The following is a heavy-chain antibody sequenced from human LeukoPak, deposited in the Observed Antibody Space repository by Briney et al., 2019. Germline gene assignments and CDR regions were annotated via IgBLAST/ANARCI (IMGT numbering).Heavy chain of an antibody. CDR3: ARVTYFDFWSGSQYYFDY. Sequence: GGSLRLSCAASGFTFNSFTTNWVRQAPGKGLEWVSSISSTSTSIYYADSVKGRFTISRDNAKNSLYLQMNSLRAEDTAVYYCARVTYFDFWSGSQYYFDYWGQGTLVTVSS. D-gene: IGHD3-3*01. V-gene: IGHV3-21*01. J-gene: IGHJ4*02. CDR1: GFTFNSFT. CDR2: ISSTSTSI.